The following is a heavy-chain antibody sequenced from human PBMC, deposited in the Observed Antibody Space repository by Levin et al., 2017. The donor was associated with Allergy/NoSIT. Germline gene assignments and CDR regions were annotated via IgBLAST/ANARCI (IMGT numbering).Heavy chain of an antibody. CDR3: ARDGVDFWSGYYTDY. D-gene: IGHD3-3*01. V-gene: IGHV3-7*01. CDR1: GFTFSSYW. J-gene: IGHJ4*02. CDR2: IKQDGSEK. Sequence: GGSLRLSCAASGFTFSSYWMSWVRQAPGKGLEWVANIKQDGSEKYYVDSVKGRFTISRDNAKNSLYLQMNSLRAEDTAVYYCARDGVDFWSGYYTDYWGQGTLVTVSS.